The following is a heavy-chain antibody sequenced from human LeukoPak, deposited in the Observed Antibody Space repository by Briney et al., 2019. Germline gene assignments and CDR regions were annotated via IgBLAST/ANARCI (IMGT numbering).Heavy chain of an antibody. CDR3: ARDLGGGYDFFDY. J-gene: IGHJ4*02. CDR1: GFTFSSYA. V-gene: IGHV3-23*01. Sequence: PGGSLRLSCAASGFTFSSYAMSWVRQAPGKGLEWVPAISGSGGSTYYADSVKGRFTISRDNAKNSLYLQMNSLRAEDTAVYYCARDLGGGYDFFDYWGQGTLVTVSS. CDR2: ISGSGGST. D-gene: IGHD5-12*01.